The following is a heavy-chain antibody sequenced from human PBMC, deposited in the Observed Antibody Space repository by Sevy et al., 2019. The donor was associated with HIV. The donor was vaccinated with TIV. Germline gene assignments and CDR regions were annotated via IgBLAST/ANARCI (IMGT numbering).Heavy chain of an antibody. CDR3: VRAGGDTVVVTTAIGILVMDV. D-gene: IGHD2-2*01. CDR2: IKQDGSEK. CDR1: GFIFSNYW. J-gene: IGHJ6*02. V-gene: IGHV3-7*01. Sequence: GGSLRLSCSASGFIFSNYWMSWVRQAPGKGLEWVANIKQDGSEKYYVDSVKGRITISRDNAKNSLYLQMNSLRAEDTAVYYCVRAGGDTVVVTTAIGILVMDVWGQRTTVTVSS.